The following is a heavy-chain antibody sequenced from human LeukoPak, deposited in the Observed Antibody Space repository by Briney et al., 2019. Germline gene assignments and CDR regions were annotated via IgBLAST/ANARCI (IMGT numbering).Heavy chain of an antibody. V-gene: IGHV3-9*01. CDR1: GFTFDDYA. J-gene: IGHJ4*02. CDR3: AKDIRITMVRGVIIEGARVDY. Sequence: GGSLRLSCAASGFTFDDYAMHWVRQAPGKGLEWVSGISWNSGSIGYADSVKGRFTISRDNAKNSLYLQMNSLRAEDTALYYCAKDIRITMVRGVIIEGARVDYWGQGTLVTVSS. D-gene: IGHD3-10*01. CDR2: ISWNSGSI.